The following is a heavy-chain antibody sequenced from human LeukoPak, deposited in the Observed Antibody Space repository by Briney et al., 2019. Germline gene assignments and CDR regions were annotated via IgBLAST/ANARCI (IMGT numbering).Heavy chain of an antibody. CDR3: ARASSSSPDY. Sequence: ASVKVSCKASGYTFTSYDINWVRQATGQGLEWMGWMNPNSGNTGYAQKFQGRVTMTRDTSISTAYMELSRLRSDDTAVYYCARASSSSPDYWGQGTLVTVSS. V-gene: IGHV1-8*02. D-gene: IGHD6-6*01. CDR2: MNPNSGNT. CDR1: GYTFTSYD. J-gene: IGHJ4*02.